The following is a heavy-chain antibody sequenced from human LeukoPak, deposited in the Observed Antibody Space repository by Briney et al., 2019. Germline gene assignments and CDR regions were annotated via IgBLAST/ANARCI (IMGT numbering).Heavy chain of an antibody. V-gene: IGHV3-66*01. D-gene: IGHD6-6*01. CDR2: IYTGGTT. Sequence: GGSLRLSCAASGFTFSSYAMNWVRQAPGKGLEWVSIIYTGGTTHYADSLNDRFTISRDDSINTLYLQMNSLRAEDTAVYYCARDRSSYYFDYWGQGTLVTVSS. CDR3: ARDRSSYYFDY. J-gene: IGHJ4*02. CDR1: GFTFSSYA.